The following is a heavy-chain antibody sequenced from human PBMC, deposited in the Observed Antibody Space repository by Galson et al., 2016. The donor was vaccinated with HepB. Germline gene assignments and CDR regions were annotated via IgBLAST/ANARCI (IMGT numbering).Heavy chain of an antibody. V-gene: IGHV3-30-3*01. CDR3: AREALGVRQPPDY. D-gene: IGHD3-10*01. Sequence: SLRLSCAGSGFIFSTYSMHWVRQAPGKGLEWVAVISPAGSVKYYSDSVRGRFTISRDNSMNTHYLQMNSLRTEDTAVYYCAREALGVRQPPDYWGQGTLVTVSS. CDR2: ISPAGSVK. J-gene: IGHJ4*02. CDR1: GFIFSTYS.